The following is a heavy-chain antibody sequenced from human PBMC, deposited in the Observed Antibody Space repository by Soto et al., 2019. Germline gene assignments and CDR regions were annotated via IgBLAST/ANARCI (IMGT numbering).Heavy chain of an antibody. CDR1: GFTFSSYA. CDR2: ISGSAGGT. CDR3: AKDGYCAGGSCYHDY. V-gene: IGHV3-23*01. D-gene: IGHD2-15*01. Sequence: GGSLRLSCAASGFTFSSYATSWVRQAPGKGLEWVSTISGSAGGTYYADSVKGRFTISRDNSKNTLYLQMSSLRAQDTGAYYCAKDGYCAGGSCYHDYWGQGTLVTVSS. J-gene: IGHJ4*02.